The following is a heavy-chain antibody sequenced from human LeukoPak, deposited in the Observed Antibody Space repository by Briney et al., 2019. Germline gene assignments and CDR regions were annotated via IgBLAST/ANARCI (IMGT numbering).Heavy chain of an antibody. J-gene: IGHJ2*01. CDR1: GYSFTNYW. Sequence: GESLKISCKGSGYSFTNYWIGWVRQMPGKGLEWTGIIDPRDSDTRYSPSFQGQVTFSVDKSISTAYLQWSSLKASDTAMYFCARHQAAITTRYFDLWGRGTLVTVSS. CDR2: IDPRDSDT. CDR3: ARHQAAITTRYFDL. V-gene: IGHV5-51*01. D-gene: IGHD3-22*01.